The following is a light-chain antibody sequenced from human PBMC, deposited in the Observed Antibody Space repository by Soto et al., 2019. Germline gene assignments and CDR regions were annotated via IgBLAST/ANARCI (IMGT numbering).Light chain of an antibody. Sequence: EIVLTQSPATLSLSPGERATLSCRASQSVSSYLVWYQQKPGQAPGLLIYDASNRATGIPARFSGSGSGTDFTLTISSLDPEDFAVYYCQQRSDWPITFGQGTRPEIK. CDR3: QQRSDWPIT. V-gene: IGKV3-11*01. CDR1: QSVSSY. J-gene: IGKJ5*01. CDR2: DAS.